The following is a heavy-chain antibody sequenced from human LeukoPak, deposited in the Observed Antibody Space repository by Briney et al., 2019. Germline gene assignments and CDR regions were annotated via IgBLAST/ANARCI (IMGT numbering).Heavy chain of an antibody. CDR2: IYHSGST. Sequence: SETLSLTCTVSGGSISSYYWSWIRQPAGKGLEWIGRIYHSGSTYYNPSLKSRVTISVDTSKNQFSLKLSSVTAADTAVYYCARDAITFGGVIVIGAFDIWGQGTMVTVSS. V-gene: IGHV4-4*07. CDR3: ARDAITFGGVIVIGAFDI. J-gene: IGHJ3*02. D-gene: IGHD3-16*02. CDR1: GGSISSYY.